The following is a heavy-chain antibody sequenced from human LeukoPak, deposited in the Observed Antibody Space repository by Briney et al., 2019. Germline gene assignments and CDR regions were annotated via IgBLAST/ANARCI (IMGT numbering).Heavy chain of an antibody. D-gene: IGHD3-10*01. CDR1: GGSFSGYY. Sequence: SETLSLTCAVYGGSFSGYYWSWIRQPPGKGLEWIGEINHSGSTNYNPSLKSRVTISVDTSKNQFSLKLSSVTAADTAVYYCASPLSFWEGGSDYWGQGTLVTVSS. V-gene: IGHV4-34*01. CDR2: INHSGST. J-gene: IGHJ4*02. CDR3: ASPLSFWEGGSDY.